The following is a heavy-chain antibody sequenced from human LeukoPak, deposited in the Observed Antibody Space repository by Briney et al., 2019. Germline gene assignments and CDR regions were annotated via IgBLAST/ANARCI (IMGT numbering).Heavy chain of an antibody. V-gene: IGHV1-18*01. Sequence: GGAVKVSCKASGYTFTSYGISWVRQAPGQGLEWMGWISAYNGNTNYAQKLQGRVTMTTDTSTSTAYMELRSLRSDDTAVYYCARAVLGYCSSTSCYYYYGMDVWGHGTTLIISS. CDR3: ARAVLGYCSSTSCYYYYGMDV. J-gene: IGHJ6*02. CDR1: GYTFTSYG. CDR2: ISAYNGNT. D-gene: IGHD2-2*01.